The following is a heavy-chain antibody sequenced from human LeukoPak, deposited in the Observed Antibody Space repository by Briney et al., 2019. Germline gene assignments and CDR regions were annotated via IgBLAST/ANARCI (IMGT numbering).Heavy chain of an antibody. CDR2: INPNSGGT. CDR1: GYTFTGYY. V-gene: IGHV1-2*02. CDR3: AAPISSSWMLFDY. Sequence: ASVKVSCKASGYTFTGYYMHWVRQAPGQGLEWMGWINPNSGGTNYAQKFQGRVTMTRDTSISTAYMELSRLRSDDTAVYYCAAPISSSWMLFDYWGQGTLVTVSS. D-gene: IGHD6-13*01. J-gene: IGHJ4*02.